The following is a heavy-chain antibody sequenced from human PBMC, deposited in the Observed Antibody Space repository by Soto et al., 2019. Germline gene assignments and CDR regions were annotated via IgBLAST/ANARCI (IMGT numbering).Heavy chain of an antibody. CDR2: ISGSGGST. CDR1: GFTFSSYA. CDR3: AKDSEESLYYYDSSGHQTHLFDY. J-gene: IGHJ4*02. V-gene: IGHV3-23*01. Sequence: EVQLLESGGGLVQPGGSLRLSCAASGFTFSSYAMSWVRQAPGKGLEWVSAISGSGGSTYYADSVKGRFTISRDNSKNTLYLQMNSLRAEDTAVYYCAKDSEESLYYYDSSGHQTHLFDYWGQGTLVTVSS. D-gene: IGHD3-22*01.